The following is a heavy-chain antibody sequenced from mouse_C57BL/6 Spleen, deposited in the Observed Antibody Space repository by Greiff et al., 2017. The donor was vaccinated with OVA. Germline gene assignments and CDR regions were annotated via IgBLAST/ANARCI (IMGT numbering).Heavy chain of an antibody. D-gene: IGHD2-2*01. CDR2: INSDGGST. CDR1: EYEFPSHD. CDR3: ARYGYDRYFDV. J-gene: IGHJ1*03. V-gene: IGHV5-2*01. Sequence: EVQRVESGGGLVQPGASLKLSCESNEYEFPSHDMSWVRKTPEKRLELVAAINSDGGSTYYPDTMERRFIISRDNTEKTLYLKMSSLRSEDTALYYCARYGYDRYFDVWGTGTTVTVSS.